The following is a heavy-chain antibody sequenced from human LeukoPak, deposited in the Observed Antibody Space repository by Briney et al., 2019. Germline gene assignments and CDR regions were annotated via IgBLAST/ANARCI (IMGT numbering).Heavy chain of an antibody. CDR2: ISSSSSYI. Sequence: GGSLRLSCAASGFTFSSYSMNWVRQAPGKGLEWVSSISSSSSYIYYADSVKGRFTISRDNAKNSLYLQMNSLRAEDTAVYYCARASSYYHFWSGQLQWGHLDYWGQGTLVTVSS. J-gene: IGHJ4*02. V-gene: IGHV3-21*01. CDR3: ARASSYYHFWSGQLQWGHLDY. D-gene: IGHD3-3*01. CDR1: GFTFSSYS.